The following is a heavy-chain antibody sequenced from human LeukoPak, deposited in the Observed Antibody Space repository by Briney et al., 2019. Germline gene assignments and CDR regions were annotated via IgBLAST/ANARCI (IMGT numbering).Heavy chain of an antibody. CDR3: AREIYPDKKAKDY. Sequence: SVKVSCKTSGYTFSDYYLHWVRQAPGQGPEWLGCIHSNSDGTTYAQMFQGRVTMTRDTSISTAYMELSGLKSDDTTVYYCAREIYPDKKAKDYWGQGTLVIVSA. CDR1: GYTFSDYY. V-gene: IGHV1-2*02. CDR2: IHSNSDGT. J-gene: IGHJ4*02. D-gene: IGHD2-2*02.